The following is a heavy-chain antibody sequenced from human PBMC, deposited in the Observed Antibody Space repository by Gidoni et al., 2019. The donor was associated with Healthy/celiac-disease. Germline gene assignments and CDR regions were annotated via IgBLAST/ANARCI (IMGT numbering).Heavy chain of an antibody. V-gene: IGHV4-39*01. CDR3: ARHEGITMVRGVIGY. D-gene: IGHD3-10*01. CDR2: IYYSGST. Sequence: QLQLQESGPGLVKPSETLSPPCTVSGGSISSSRYYWGWLRQPPGKGLEWFGSIYYSGSTYYNPSLKSRVTISVDTSKNQFSLKLSSVTAADTAVYYCARHEGITMVRGVIGYWGQGTLVTVSS. CDR1: GGSISSSRYY. J-gene: IGHJ4*02.